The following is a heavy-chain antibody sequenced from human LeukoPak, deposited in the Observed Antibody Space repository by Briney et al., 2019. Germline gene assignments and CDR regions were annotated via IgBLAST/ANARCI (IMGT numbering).Heavy chain of an antibody. CDR2: ISGSGGST. Sequence: GGSLRLSCAASGFTFSSYAMSWVRRAPGKGLEWVSAISGSGGSTYYADSVRGRFTISRDNSKNTLYLQMNSLRAEDTAVYYCAKDRDFWSGFFDYWGQGTLVTVSS. CDR3: AKDRDFWSGFFDY. D-gene: IGHD3-3*01. V-gene: IGHV3-23*01. J-gene: IGHJ4*02. CDR1: GFTFSSYA.